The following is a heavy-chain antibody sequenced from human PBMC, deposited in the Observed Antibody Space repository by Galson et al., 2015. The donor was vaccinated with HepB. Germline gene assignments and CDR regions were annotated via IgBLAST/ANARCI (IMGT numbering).Heavy chain of an antibody. CDR2: INHSRST. V-gene: IGHV4-34*01. J-gene: IGHJ5*02. Sequence: ETLSLTCAVYGGSFSGYYWSWIRQPPGKGLEWIGEINHSRSTNYNPSLKSRVTISVDTSKNQFSLKLSSVTAADTAVYYCARGAPDGGYCSGGSCYSRSRRWFDPWGQGTLVTVSS. D-gene: IGHD2-15*01. CDR1: GGSFSGYY. CDR3: ARGAPDGGYCSGGSCYSRSRRWFDP.